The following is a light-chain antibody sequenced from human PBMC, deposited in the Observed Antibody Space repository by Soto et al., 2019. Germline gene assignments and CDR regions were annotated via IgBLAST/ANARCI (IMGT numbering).Light chain of an antibody. CDR3: QSYDSSPL. Sequence: QSVLTQPPSVSGAPVQRVTISCTGSSSNIGAGYDVHWYQQLPGTAPKLLIYGNSNRPSGVPDRFSGSKSGTSASLAITGLQAEDEADYYCQSYDSSPLFGGGTKLTVL. CDR2: GNS. V-gene: IGLV1-40*01. J-gene: IGLJ2*01. CDR1: SSNIGAGYD.